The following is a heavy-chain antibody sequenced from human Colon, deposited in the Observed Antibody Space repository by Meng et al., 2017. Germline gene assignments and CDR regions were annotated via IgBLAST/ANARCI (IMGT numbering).Heavy chain of an antibody. Sequence: QPHLQQRAHGLVKPSQTLSPTVSSSGDSVSCKTAVWNWIRQSPSRGLEWLGRTYYRAKWNHDYAESLRGRITINPDTSNNQISLQLNSVTPEDTAVYYCTRGLEFYRFEYWGQGTLVTVSS. J-gene: IGHJ4*02. CDR3: TRGLEFYRFEY. CDR1: GDSVSCKTAV. CDR2: TYYRAKWNH. V-gene: IGHV6-1*01. D-gene: IGHD3-16*02.